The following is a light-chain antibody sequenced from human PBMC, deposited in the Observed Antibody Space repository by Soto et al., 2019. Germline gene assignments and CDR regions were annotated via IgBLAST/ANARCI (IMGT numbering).Light chain of an antibody. CDR2: AAS. J-gene: IGKJ5*01. CDR1: RSFASSY. V-gene: IGKV3-20*01. CDR3: QKYGGSFIT. Sequence: EIVLTQSPATLSLSPGERATLSCRASRSFASSYLAWYQHKPGQAPRLLIYAASSRATGIPDRFIGSGSGTDFTLTISRLEPEDFAVYYCQKYGGSFITFGQGTRLEMK.